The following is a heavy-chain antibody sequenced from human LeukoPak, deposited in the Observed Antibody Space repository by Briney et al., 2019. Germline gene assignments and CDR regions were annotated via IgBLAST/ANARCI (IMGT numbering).Heavy chain of an antibody. CDR3: ARDTIFDSSGYYLYYYGMDV. J-gene: IGHJ6*02. CDR2: INNDGYNT. V-gene: IGHV3-74*01. Sequence: GGSLRLSCAASGFTFTAYWMHWVRQAPGKGQVWVAHINNDGYNTNYADSVKGRFTISRDNAKNSLYLQMNSLRAEDTAVYYCARDTIFDSSGYYLYYYGMDVWGQGTTVTVSS. CDR1: GFTFTAYW. D-gene: IGHD3-22*01.